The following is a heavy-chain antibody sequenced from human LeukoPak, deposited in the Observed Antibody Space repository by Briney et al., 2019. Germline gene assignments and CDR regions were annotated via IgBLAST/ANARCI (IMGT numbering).Heavy chain of an antibody. V-gene: IGHV3-30*18. Sequence: GGSLRLSCAASGFTFSSYGMHWVRQAPGKGLEWVAVISYDGSNKYYADSVKGRFTISRDNSKNTLYLQMNSLRAEDTALYYCAKDSELDYDSSGYYLDCWGQGTLVTVSS. CDR2: ISYDGSNK. D-gene: IGHD3-22*01. J-gene: IGHJ4*02. CDR3: AKDSELDYDSSGYYLDC. CDR1: GFTFSSYG.